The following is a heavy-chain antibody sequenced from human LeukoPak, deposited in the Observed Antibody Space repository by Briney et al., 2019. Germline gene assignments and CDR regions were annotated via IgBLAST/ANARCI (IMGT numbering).Heavy chain of an antibody. V-gene: IGHV3-23*01. CDR2: ISGSGGST. CDR1: GFTFRSYA. D-gene: IGHD3-16*01. CDR3: AKFAGFWGPEYYFDY. J-gene: IGHJ4*02. Sequence: EGSLRLSCAASGFTFRSYAMSWVRQATGKGLEWVSAISGSGGSTYYAASVKGRFTISRDNSKNTLDLQMNSLRAEDTAVYYCAKFAGFWGPEYYFDYWGQGTLVTDSS.